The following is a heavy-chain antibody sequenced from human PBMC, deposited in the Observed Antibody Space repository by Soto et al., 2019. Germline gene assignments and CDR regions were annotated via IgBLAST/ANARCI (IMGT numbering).Heavy chain of an antibody. CDR2: INPNSGGT. CDR3: ARIVSMYSSSPNPFDT. D-gene: IGHD6-6*01. CDR1: GYTFTGYY. J-gene: IGHJ5*02. V-gene: IGHV1-2*02. Sequence: ASVKVSCKASGYTFTGYYMHWVRQAPGQGLEWMGWINPNSGGTNYAQKFQGRVTMTRDTSISTAYMELSRLRSDDTAVYYCARIVSMYSSSPNPFDTWGQGTLVTVSS.